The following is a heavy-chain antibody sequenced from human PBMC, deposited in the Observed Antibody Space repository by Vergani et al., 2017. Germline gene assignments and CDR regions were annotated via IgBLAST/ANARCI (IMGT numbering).Heavy chain of an antibody. CDR2: INPNSGGT. CDR1: GYTFTDYY. CDR3: ARDVLSSSWSRGNWFDP. D-gene: IGHD6-13*01. V-gene: IGHV1-2*02. J-gene: IGHJ5*02. Sequence: QVQLVQSGAEVKKPGASVKVSCKASGYTFTDYYMHWVRQAPGQGLEWMGWINPNSGGTNYAQKFQGRVTMTRDTSISTAYMELSRLRSDDTAVYYCARDVLSSSWSRGNWFDPWGQGTLVTVSS.